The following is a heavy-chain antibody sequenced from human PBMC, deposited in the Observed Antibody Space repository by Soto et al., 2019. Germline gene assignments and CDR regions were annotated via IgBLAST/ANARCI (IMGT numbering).Heavy chain of an antibody. J-gene: IGHJ4*02. CDR1: GFTFSSYE. D-gene: IGHD4-17*01. V-gene: IGHV3-48*03. CDR2: ISSSGSII. CDR3: ARVRPHDYGGNSGPAFDY. Sequence: EVQLVESGGGLVQPGGSLRLSCAASGFTFSSYEMNWVRQAPGKGLEWVSYISSSGSIIYYADSVKGRFTISRDNAKNSLYLQMNSLRAEDTAVYYCARVRPHDYGGNSGPAFDYWGQGTLVTVSS.